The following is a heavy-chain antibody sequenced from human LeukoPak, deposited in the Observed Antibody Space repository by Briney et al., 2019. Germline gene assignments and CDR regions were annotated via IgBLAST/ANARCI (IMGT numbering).Heavy chain of an antibody. CDR2: INPNSGGT. J-gene: IGHJ6*02. D-gene: IGHD2-2*01. Sequence: ASVKVSCKASGYTFTGYYMHWVRQAPGQGLEWMGWINPNSGGTNYAQKFQGRVTMTRDTSISTAYMELSRLRSDDTVVYYCARDHIVVVPAANTSDYYYYYGMDVWGQGTTVTVSS. CDR1: GYTFTGYY. V-gene: IGHV1-2*02. CDR3: ARDHIVVVPAANTSDYYYYYGMDV.